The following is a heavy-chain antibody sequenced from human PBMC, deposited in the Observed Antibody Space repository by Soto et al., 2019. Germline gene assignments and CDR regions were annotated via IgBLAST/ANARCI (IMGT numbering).Heavy chain of an antibody. Sequence: EVQLVESGGGLVQPGGSLRLSCAASGFTFSTYWMTWVRQAPGKGLEWVAHVKQDGSEKYNVDSVKGRFTISRHNAKNSLYLQMNSLRAEDTAVYYCARGGGHTYGRLPGVYWGQGILVTVSS. V-gene: IGHV3-7*05. D-gene: IGHD5-18*01. CDR2: VKQDGSEK. CDR3: ARGGGHTYGRLPGVY. J-gene: IGHJ4*02. CDR1: GFTFSTYW.